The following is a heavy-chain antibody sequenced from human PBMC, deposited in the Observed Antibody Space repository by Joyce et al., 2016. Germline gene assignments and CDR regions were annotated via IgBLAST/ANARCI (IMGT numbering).Heavy chain of an antibody. CDR1: GFTFSSYA. J-gene: IGHJ4*02. D-gene: IGHD3-3*01. Sequence: EVQLLESGGGLVQPGGSLRLSCAASGFTFSSYAMSWVRQAPGKGLEWVSTISASGGSTYYADSVKGRFTISRDNSEESLYLHMNSLRAEDTAVYYCATWAPTNYDFWSGYSYYFDNWGQGTLVTVSS. CDR3: ATWAPTNYDFWSGYSYYFDN. CDR2: ISASGGST. V-gene: IGHV3-23*01.